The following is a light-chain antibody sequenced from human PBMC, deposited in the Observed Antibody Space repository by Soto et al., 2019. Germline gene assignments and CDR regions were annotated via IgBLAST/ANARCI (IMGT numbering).Light chain of an antibody. CDR2: GAT. CDR3: QQCHANPLT. CDR1: QAIGNY. J-gene: IGKJ5*01. V-gene: IGKV1-39*01. Sequence: DIQMTQSPSSLSASVGDRVTITCRASQAIGNYLNWYQQKKGKAPNILIFGATTLQSGVPSRFSGSGYGTNFTLIISVLQPEDFAIDYCQQCHANPLTFGQGTRLEIK.